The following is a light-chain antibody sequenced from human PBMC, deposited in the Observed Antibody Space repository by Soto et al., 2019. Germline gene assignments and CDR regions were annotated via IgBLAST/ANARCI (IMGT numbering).Light chain of an antibody. CDR3: QQYETFSGT. CDR1: QSVDNY. CDR2: AAS. V-gene: IGKV1-5*01. Sequence: DIQITQSPSSLSASVGDTVTLTCRASQSVDNYLKWYQQKPGKAPGLLIYAASSLESGVPSRFSGSGSGTKFTLTIASLQPDDFATYYCQQYETFSGTFGPGTKVDIK. J-gene: IGKJ1*01.